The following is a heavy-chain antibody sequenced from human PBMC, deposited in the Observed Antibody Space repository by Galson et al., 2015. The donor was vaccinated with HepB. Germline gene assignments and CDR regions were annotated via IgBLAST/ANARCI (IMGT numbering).Heavy chain of an antibody. D-gene: IGHD2-2*01. Sequence: SLRLSCAASGSILSSYSMNWVRQAPGKGLEWVSSMSSSTNYIYYADSVKDRFTVSIDNAKNSLFLQMNSLRAEDTAVYNCATNTPAAVMRASGMDVWGQGTAVTDAS. CDR2: MSSSTNYI. V-gene: IGHV3-21*04. CDR3: ATNTPAAVMRASGMDV. J-gene: IGHJ6*02. CDR1: GSILSSYS.